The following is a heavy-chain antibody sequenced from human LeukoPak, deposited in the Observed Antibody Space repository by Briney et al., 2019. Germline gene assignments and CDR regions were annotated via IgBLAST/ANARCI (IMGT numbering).Heavy chain of an antibody. Sequence: ESGPTLVNPTQTLTLTCTFSGFSLSPSGVGVGWIRQPPGKALEWLALIYWDDDKFYSPSLKSRLTITKDTSKNQVVLTMTDMDPVDTATYYCARIVLVNNRPPVFYYYMDVWGKGTTVTISS. CDR3: ARIVLVNNRPPVFYYYMDV. J-gene: IGHJ6*03. CDR1: GFSLSPSGVG. CDR2: IYWDDDK. D-gene: IGHD3-22*01. V-gene: IGHV2-5*02.